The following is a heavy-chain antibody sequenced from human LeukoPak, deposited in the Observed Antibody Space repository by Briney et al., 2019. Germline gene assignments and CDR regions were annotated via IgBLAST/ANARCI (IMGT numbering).Heavy chain of an antibody. V-gene: IGHV3-7*01. D-gene: IGHD4-23*01. CDR2: IKQDGSEE. J-gene: IGHJ4*02. CDR1: GFTFSSYW. CDR3: VRGGGHFDF. Sequence: GGSLRLSCAASGFTFSSYWMSWVRQAPGKGLEWVANIKQDGSEEYYVDSVKGRFTISRDNAKNSLYLQMTSLRAEDTAVYYCVRGGGHFDFWGQGTLVTVSS.